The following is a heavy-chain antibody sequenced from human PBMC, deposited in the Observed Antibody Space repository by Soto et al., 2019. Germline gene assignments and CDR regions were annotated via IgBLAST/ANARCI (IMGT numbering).Heavy chain of an antibody. Sequence: QVQLVQSGAEVKKPGASVKVSCKASGYTFTSYGISWVRQAPGQGLEWMGWISAYNGNTNYAQKLKGRVTMTTDTSTSTAYMDLRSLRPDDTAVYYGARDWAAAGPFDYWGQGTLVTVSS. CDR3: ARDWAAAGPFDY. D-gene: IGHD6-25*01. CDR2: ISAYNGNT. J-gene: IGHJ4*02. V-gene: IGHV1-18*01. CDR1: GYTFTSYG.